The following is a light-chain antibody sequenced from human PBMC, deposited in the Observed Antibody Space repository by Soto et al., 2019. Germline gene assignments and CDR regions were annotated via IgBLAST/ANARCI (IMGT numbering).Light chain of an antibody. CDR3: QHYNSYSEA. CDR1: QGISSY. J-gene: IGKJ5*01. V-gene: IGKV1-9*01. CDR2: AAS. Sequence: DIQLTQSPSFLSASVGDRVTITCRASQGISSYLAWYQQKPGKAPKLLIYAASTLQSGVPSRFRGSGSGTEFTLTISGLQPDDFATYYCQHYNSYSEAFGQGTRLEIK.